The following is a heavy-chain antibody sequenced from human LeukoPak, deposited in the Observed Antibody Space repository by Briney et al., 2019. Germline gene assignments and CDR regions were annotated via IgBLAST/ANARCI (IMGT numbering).Heavy chain of an antibody. CDR2: ISSNGGST. V-gene: IGHV3-64D*06. Sequence: GGSLRLSCSASGFTFSRYAMHWVRQAPGKGLEYVSGISSNGGSTYYADSVEGRFTISRDNSKNTLYLQMSSLRTEDTAVYYCARIRRFPNWFNPWGQGTLVTVSS. J-gene: IGHJ5*02. D-gene: IGHD2-21*01. CDR1: GFTFSRYA. CDR3: ARIRRFPNWFNP.